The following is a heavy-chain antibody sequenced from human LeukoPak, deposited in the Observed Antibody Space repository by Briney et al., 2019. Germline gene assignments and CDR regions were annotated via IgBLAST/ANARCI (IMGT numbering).Heavy chain of an antibody. J-gene: IGHJ6*03. D-gene: IGHD2-15*01. Sequence: ASVKVSCKASGYTFTGYYMHWVRQAPGQGLEWMGWINPNSGGTNYAQKFQGRVTITRNTSISTAYMELSSLRSEDTAVYYCARGNTGCSGGSCYSEEELVYYYYYMDVWGKGTTVTVSS. CDR3: ARGNTGCSGGSCYSEEELVYYYYYMDV. CDR2: INPNSGGT. V-gene: IGHV1-2*02. CDR1: GYTFTGYY.